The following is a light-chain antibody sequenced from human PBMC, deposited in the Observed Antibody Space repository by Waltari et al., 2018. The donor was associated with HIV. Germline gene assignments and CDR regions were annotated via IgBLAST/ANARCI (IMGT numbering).Light chain of an antibody. CDR1: QNLGSNF. Sequence: SQSPGTLSVSPGERATLSCRANQNLGSNFLAWYQQRPGQAPRLLISRISTRAADTPGRFSGSGSGADFTLTISRVEPEDFAVYYCQHYGGSPYTFGQGT. J-gene: IGKJ2*01. CDR2: RIS. CDR3: QHYGGSPYT. V-gene: IGKV3-20*01.